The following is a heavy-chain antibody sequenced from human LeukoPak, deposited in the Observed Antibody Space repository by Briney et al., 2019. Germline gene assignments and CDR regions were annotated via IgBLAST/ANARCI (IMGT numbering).Heavy chain of an antibody. J-gene: IGHJ1*01. CDR3: ARDPQH. CDR2: IYYSGST. V-gene: IGHV4-59*01. CDR1: GGSISSSY. Sequence: SETLSLTCTVSGGSISSSYWSWIQQPPGKGLEWIGYIYYSGSTNYNLSLKSRVTISVDTSKNQFSLKLSSVTAADTAVYYCARDPQHWGQGNLVTVSS.